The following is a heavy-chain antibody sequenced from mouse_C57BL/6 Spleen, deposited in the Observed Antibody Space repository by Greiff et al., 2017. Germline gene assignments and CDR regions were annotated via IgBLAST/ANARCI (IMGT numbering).Heavy chain of an antibody. D-gene: IGHD1-1*01. Sequence: QVQLQQSGPELVKPGASVKISCKASGYSFTSYYIHWVKQRPGQGLEWIGWIYPGSGNTKYNEKFKGKATLTADTSSSTAYMQLSSLTSEDSAVYYCARSGTTVVDAWFAYWGQGTLVTVSA. V-gene: IGHV1-66*01. CDR1: GYSFTSYY. CDR2: IYPGSGNT. J-gene: IGHJ3*01. CDR3: ARSGTTVVDAWFAY.